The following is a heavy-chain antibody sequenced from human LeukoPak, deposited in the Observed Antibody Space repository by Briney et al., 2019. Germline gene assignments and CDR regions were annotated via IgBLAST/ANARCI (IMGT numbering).Heavy chain of an antibody. D-gene: IGHD2-2*01. J-gene: IGHJ5*02. CDR2: IYYSGST. Sequence: PSETLSLTCTVSGGSISSGSYYWSWIRQPPGKGLEWIGYIYYSGSTNYNPSLKSRVTISVDTSKNQFSLKLSSVTAADTAVYYCARVVVPAATKGNWFDPWGQGTLVTVSS. V-gene: IGHV4-61*01. CDR1: GGSISSGSYY. CDR3: ARVVVPAATKGNWFDP.